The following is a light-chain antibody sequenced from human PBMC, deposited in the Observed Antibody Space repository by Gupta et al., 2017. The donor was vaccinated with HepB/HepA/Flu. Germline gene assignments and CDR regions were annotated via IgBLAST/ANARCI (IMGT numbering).Light chain of an antibody. CDR1: QSIITY. J-gene: IGKJ3*01. Sequence: DIQMTQSPSSLSASVGDRVTITCRASQSIITYLNWYQQKPGKAPKLLIYAASSLQSRVPSRFSGTGSGTDFTLTISRLQAEDFATYYCQQSYSTLTFGPGTKVEIK. CDR2: AAS. CDR3: QQSYSTLT. V-gene: IGKV1-39*01.